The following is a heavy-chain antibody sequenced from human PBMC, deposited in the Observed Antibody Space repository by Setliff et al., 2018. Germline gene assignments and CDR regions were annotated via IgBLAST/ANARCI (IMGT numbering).Heavy chain of an antibody. CDR3: ARDADNYDTSENPIFDY. Sequence: ASVKVSCKASGYTFTNYGISWVRQAPGQGLEWMAYINAYNGDTYYAENLQVRVTVSTDTSTTTTYMELRNLRSDDTAVYYCARDADNYDTSENPIFDYWGQGTRVTVS. J-gene: IGHJ4*02. V-gene: IGHV1-18*01. CDR1: GYTFTNYG. D-gene: IGHD3-22*01. CDR2: INAYNGDT.